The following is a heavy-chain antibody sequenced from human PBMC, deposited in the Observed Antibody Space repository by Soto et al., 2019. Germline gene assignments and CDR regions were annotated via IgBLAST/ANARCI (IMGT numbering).Heavy chain of an antibody. Sequence: SETLSLTCAVSGYSISSSNWWGWIRQPPGKGLEWIGYIYYSGTTYYNPSLKSRVTISVDTSKNQFSLKLSSVTAADTAVYYCATYGDYTPYFDYWGQGTLVTVSS. CDR3: ATYGDYTPYFDY. CDR1: GYSISSSNW. V-gene: IGHV4-28*01. J-gene: IGHJ4*02. D-gene: IGHD4-17*01. CDR2: IYYSGTT.